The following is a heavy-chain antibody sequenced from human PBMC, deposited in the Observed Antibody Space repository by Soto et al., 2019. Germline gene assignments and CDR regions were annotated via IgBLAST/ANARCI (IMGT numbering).Heavy chain of an antibody. Sequence: GSGPTLVNPTQTRTLTCTFSGFSLTTGGMCVAWIRQPPGKALEWLALIDWDDDKNYSTSLKTMLTISKDTSKNQVVLTMTNMDPVDTATYYCARVTGYYDSSGFIGFDSWGQGTLVTVSS. V-gene: IGHV2-70*01. D-gene: IGHD3-22*01. J-gene: IGHJ4*02. CDR2: IDWDDDK. CDR3: ARVTGYYDSSGFIGFDS. CDR1: GFSLTTGGMC.